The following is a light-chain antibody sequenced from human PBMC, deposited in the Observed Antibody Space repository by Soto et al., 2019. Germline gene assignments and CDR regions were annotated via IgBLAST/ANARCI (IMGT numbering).Light chain of an antibody. Sequence: QSVLTQPPSVSGAPGQRVTISCTVSSSNIGAGYDVHWYQQLPGTAPKLLIYGNSNRPSGVPDRFSGSKSGTSASLAITGLQAEDEADYYCQSSDSSLNVFGTGTKVTVL. CDR2: GNS. CDR1: SSNIGAGYD. CDR3: QSSDSSLNV. V-gene: IGLV1-40*01. J-gene: IGLJ1*01.